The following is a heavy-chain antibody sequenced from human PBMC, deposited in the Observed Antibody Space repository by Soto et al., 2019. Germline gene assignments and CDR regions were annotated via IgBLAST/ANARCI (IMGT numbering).Heavy chain of an antibody. CDR3: TPRSRGRLL. CDR2: IKSKTDGGTT. J-gene: IGHJ4*02. Sequence: EVQLVESGGGLVKPGGSLRLSCAASGFTFSNAWMNWFRQAPGKGLEWAGRIKSKTDGGTTDYAAPVKGRYTISRDDSKNTLYLQMNSLKTEDTAVYYCTPRSRGRLLWGQGTLVTVSS. D-gene: IGHD3-10*01. CDR1: GFTFSNAW. V-gene: IGHV3-15*07.